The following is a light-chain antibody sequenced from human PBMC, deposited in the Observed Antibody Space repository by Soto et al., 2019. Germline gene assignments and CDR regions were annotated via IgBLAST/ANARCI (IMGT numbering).Light chain of an antibody. CDR1: QSISSY. J-gene: IGKJ1*01. Sequence: SQMPHSPSTPSASVGDSVTIPCRASQSISSYLNWYQQKPGKAPKLLIYAASSLQSGVPSRFSGSGSGTDFTLTISRLQPEDFATYYCQQCYSTPRTFGQGTKVDI. V-gene: IGKV1-39*01. CDR3: QQCYSTPRT. CDR2: AAS.